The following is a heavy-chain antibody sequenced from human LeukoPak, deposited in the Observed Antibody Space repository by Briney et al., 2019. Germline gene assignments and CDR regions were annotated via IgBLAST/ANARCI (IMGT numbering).Heavy chain of an antibody. CDR3: VGDGRDGYNKYFHH. V-gene: IGHV3-64D*06. Sequence: GGSLRLSCSGSGFSFSSYAMHWVRQAPGKGLQYVSVIIDKGVSTSYADSVKGRFTITRDNSKNTVYLQMSSLRAEDTAVYYCVGDGRDGYNKYFHHWGQGTLVTVSS. D-gene: IGHD5-24*01. J-gene: IGHJ1*01. CDR2: IIDKGVST. CDR1: GFSFSSYA.